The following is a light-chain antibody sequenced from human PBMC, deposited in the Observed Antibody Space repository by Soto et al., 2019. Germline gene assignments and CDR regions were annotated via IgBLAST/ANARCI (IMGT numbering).Light chain of an antibody. V-gene: IGLV2-14*01. J-gene: IGLJ1*01. CDR2: EVS. CDR1: SSDVGNYKY. Sequence: QSALTQPASVPGSPGHSITISCTGPSSDVGNYKYVSWYQQHPGKAFKLMIYEVSNRPSGVSNRFSGSKSGNTASLTISGLQAEDETDYYCFSYTSSGTYVFGTGTKVTVL. CDR3: FSYTSSGTYV.